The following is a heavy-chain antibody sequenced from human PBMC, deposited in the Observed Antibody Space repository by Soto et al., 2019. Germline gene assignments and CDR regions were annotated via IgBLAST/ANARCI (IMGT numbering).Heavy chain of an antibody. V-gene: IGHV1-69*01. D-gene: IGHD2-15*01. Sequence: QVQLVQSGPEVKKPGSSVKVSCKASGGTFSSNVFTWVRQAPGQGLEWMGGIIPMFGTANYAQKFQGRVTLIADESTSTVYMEVSGLRSEDTAVYYCARGSRDCSGGSCFPLPTAEYFRHWGQGTLVTVSS. CDR2: IIPMFGTA. CDR1: GGTFSSNV. CDR3: ARGSRDCSGGSCFPLPTAEYFRH. J-gene: IGHJ1*01.